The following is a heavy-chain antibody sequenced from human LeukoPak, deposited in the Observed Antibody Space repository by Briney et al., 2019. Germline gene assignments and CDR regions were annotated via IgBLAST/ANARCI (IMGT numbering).Heavy chain of an antibody. CDR1: GFTFNAYY. CDR2: INPNINGT. D-gene: IGHD6-25*01. V-gene: IGHV1-2*02. Sequence: ASVKVSCKASGFTFNAYYIHWVRQAPGQGLEWMGWINPNINGTNYAQKFQGRVTMTGDRSISTAYMELSRLRSDDTAVYYCARERTPGSGYGVDYWGQGTVVTVSS. CDR3: ARERTPGSGYGVDY. J-gene: IGHJ4*02.